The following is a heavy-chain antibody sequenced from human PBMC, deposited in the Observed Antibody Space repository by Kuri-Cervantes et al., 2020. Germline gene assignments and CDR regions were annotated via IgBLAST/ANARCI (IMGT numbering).Heavy chain of an antibody. CDR2: MESGGDVR. J-gene: IGHJ5*02. V-gene: IGHV1-46*02. CDR1: GYTFNTYH. CDR3: ARESPRAFRFDP. Sequence: ASVKVSCKASGYTFNTYHIHWVRQAPGQGLEWMGKMESGGDVRMNTQTSQGRLTLTRDTSTNTVYMELSSLRSEDTAVYYCARESPRAFRFDPWGQGTPVTVSS.